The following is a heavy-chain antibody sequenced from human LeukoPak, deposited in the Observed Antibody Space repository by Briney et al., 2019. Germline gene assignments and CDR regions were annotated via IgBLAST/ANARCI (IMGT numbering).Heavy chain of an antibody. D-gene: IGHD2-2*01. J-gene: IGHJ5*02. V-gene: IGHV3-33*06. Sequence: PGRSLRLSCAASGFTFSSYGMHWVRQAPGKGLEWVAVIWYDGSNKYYADSVKGRFTISRDNSKNTLYLQMNSLRPEDTAFYYCVKGFCSTITCYGLDPWGHGILVTVSS. CDR2: IWYDGSNK. CDR1: GFTFSSYG. CDR3: VKGFCSTITCYGLDP.